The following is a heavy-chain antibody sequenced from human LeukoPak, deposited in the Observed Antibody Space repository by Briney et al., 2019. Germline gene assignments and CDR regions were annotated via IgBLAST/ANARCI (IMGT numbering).Heavy chain of an antibody. Sequence: GGSLRLSCAASGFTFSSYAMSWVRQAPGKGLEWVSAISGSGGSTYYADSVKGRFTISRDNSKNTLYLQMNSLRAEDTAVCYCAKDQVITFGGVIEIYYFDYWGQGTLVTVSS. J-gene: IGHJ4*02. D-gene: IGHD3-16*02. V-gene: IGHV3-23*01. CDR1: GFTFSSYA. CDR2: ISGSGGST. CDR3: AKDQVITFGGVIEIYYFDY.